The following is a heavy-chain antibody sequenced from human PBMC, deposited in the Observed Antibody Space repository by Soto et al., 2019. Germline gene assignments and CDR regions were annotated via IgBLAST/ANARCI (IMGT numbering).Heavy chain of an antibody. D-gene: IGHD5-12*01. CDR1: GFTFSSYG. CDR3: AKVRGYSGYDSLDY. Sequence: PGGSLRLSCAASGFTFSSYGMHWVRQAPGKGLGWAAVISYDGSNKYYADSVKGRFTISRDNSKNTLYLQMNSLRAEDTAVYYCAKVRGYSGYDSLDYWGQGTLVTVSS. CDR2: ISYDGSNK. J-gene: IGHJ4*02. V-gene: IGHV3-30*18.